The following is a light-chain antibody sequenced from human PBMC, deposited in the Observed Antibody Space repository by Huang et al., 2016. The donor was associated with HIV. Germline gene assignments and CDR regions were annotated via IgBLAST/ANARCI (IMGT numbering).Light chain of an antibody. CDR1: QDITNY. V-gene: IGKV1-9*01. Sequence: IQLTQSPSSLSLLIGDRVTITCRASQDITNYLAWYQQKPRQPPKVLIYAASALPGGVPSRFSGSGSGRNFTLNIDKLQPEDFGTYYCQQLNSYPITFGQGTRLEMK. CDR2: AAS. J-gene: IGKJ5*01. CDR3: QQLNSYPIT.